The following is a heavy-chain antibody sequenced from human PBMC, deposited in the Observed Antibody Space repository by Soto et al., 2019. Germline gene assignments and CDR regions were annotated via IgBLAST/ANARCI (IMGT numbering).Heavy chain of an antibody. CDR3: AREFFGVVIPYFDY. D-gene: IGHD3-3*01. CDR2: ISSSSSYI. J-gene: IGHJ4*02. CDR1: GFTFSSYS. Sequence: EVQLVESGGGLVKPGGSLRLSCAASGFTFSSYSMNWVRQAPGKGLEWVSYISSSSSYIYYADSVKGRFTISRDNAKNSLYLQMNSLRAEDTAVYYCAREFFGVVIPYFDYWGQGTLVTVSS. V-gene: IGHV3-21*01.